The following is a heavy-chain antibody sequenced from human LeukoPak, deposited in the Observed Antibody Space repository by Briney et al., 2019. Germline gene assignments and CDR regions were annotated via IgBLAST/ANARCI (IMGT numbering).Heavy chain of an antibody. D-gene: IGHD6-13*01. J-gene: IGHJ4*02. CDR2: IYHSGST. CDR3: ARVTGYVMEDYFDY. V-gene: IGHV4-38-2*02. Sequence: SETLSLACTVSGYSISSGYYWGWIRQPPGKGLEWIGSIYHSGSTYYNPSLKSRVTISVDTSKNQFSLKLSSVTAADTAVYYCARVTGYVMEDYFDYWGQGTLVTVSS. CDR1: GYSISSGYY.